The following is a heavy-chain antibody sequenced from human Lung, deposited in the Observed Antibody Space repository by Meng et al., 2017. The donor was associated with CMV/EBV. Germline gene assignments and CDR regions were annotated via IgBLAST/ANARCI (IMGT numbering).Heavy chain of an antibody. J-gene: IGHJ6*02. D-gene: IGHD3-22*01. CDR3: AKRGDSSGTYAMDV. Sequence: GGSLRLXCAASGFTFSNAWMSWVRQAPGKGLEWVGRIKSKTDGGTTDYAAPVKGRFTISRDDSKNTLYLQMNSLKTEDTAVYYCAKRGDSSGTYAMDVWGQGTXVTVSS. V-gene: IGHV3-15*01. CDR1: GFTFSNAW. CDR2: IKSKTDGGTT.